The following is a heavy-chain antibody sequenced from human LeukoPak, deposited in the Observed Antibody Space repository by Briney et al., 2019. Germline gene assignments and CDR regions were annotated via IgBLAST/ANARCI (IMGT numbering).Heavy chain of an antibody. V-gene: IGHV3-21*01. CDR3: GGSGGNYCESDY. Sequence: GGSLRLSCAASGFTFSSYSMNWVRQAPGKGLEWVSSISTSSSYIHYADSVKGRFTISRDNAKNSVFLQMNSLRAEDTSVYYSGGSGGNYCESDYWGQGTLVTVSS. CDR2: ISTSSSYI. D-gene: IGHD3-10*01. J-gene: IGHJ4*02. CDR1: GFTFSSYS.